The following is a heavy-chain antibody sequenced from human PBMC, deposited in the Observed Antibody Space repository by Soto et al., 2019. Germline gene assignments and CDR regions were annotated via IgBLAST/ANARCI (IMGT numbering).Heavy chain of an antibody. CDR3: ARGDGYYNPSGGEFDY. CDR1: GYTFTSYY. Sequence: QVQLVQSGAEVKKPGASVKVSCKASGYTFTSYYMHWVRQAPGQGLEWMGIINPSGGSTSYAQKFQGRVTMTRDTSTSTVYMELSNLRSEDTAVYYCARGDGYYNPSGGEFDYWGQGTLVTVSS. J-gene: IGHJ4*02. V-gene: IGHV1-46*01. D-gene: IGHD1-26*01. CDR2: INPSGGST.